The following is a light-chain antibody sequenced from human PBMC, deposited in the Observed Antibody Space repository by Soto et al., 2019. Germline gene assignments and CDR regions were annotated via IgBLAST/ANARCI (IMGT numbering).Light chain of an antibody. CDR3: HQLDSFPIT. CDR2: AAS. Sequence: IQLTQSPSSLSASVGDRVTITCRASQGISSYLAWYQQKPGKAPKLLIYAASTLQSGVPSRFSGSGSGTEFTLTISSLQPEDFATYYCHQLDSFPITFGQGTRLEIK. CDR1: QGISSY. J-gene: IGKJ5*01. V-gene: IGKV1-9*01.